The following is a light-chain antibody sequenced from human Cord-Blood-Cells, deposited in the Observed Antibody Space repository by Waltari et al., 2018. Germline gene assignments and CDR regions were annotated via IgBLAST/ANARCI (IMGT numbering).Light chain of an antibody. V-gene: IGLV2-23*01. Sequence: QSALTQPAPVSGSPGQSITISCTGTSRYVASFNLVSWYQQHPGKAPKLMIYEGSKRPSGVSNRFSGSKSGNTASLTISGLQAEDEADYYCCSYAGSSTYVFGTGTKVTVL. CDR3: CSYAGSSTYV. J-gene: IGLJ1*01. CDR1: SRYVASFNL. CDR2: EGS.